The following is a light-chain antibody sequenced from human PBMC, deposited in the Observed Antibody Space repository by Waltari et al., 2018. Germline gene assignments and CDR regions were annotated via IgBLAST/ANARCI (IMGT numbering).Light chain of an antibody. CDR1: SSAVGSYNL. CDR3: CSYAGSSTWV. J-gene: IGLJ3*02. CDR2: EGS. Sequence: QSALTQPASVSGSPGQSLTLSCTGTSSAVGSYNLVSWYQQHPGKAPKLMIYEGSKRPSGVSNRFSGSKSGNTASLTISGLQAEDEADYYCCSYAGSSTWVFGGGTKLTVL. V-gene: IGLV2-23*01.